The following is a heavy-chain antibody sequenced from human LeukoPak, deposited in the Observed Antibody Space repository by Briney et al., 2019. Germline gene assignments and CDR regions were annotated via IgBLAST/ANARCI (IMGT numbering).Heavy chain of an antibody. CDR1: GGTFSSYA. CDR2: IIPIFGTA. CDR3: ARASRGGSSWPYYYYYMDV. J-gene: IGHJ6*03. Sequence: SVKVSCKASGGTFSSYAISWVRQAPGQGLEWMGGIIPIFGTANYAQKFQGRVTITTDESTSTAYMELSSLRSEDTAVYYRARASRGGSSWPYYYYYMDVWGKGTTVTVSS. D-gene: IGHD6-13*01. V-gene: IGHV1-69*05.